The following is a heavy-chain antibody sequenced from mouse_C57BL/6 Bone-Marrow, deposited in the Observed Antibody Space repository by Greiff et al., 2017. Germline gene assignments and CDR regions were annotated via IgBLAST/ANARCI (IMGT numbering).Heavy chain of an antibody. Sequence: QLQQSGAELVKPGASVKISCKASGYAFSSYWMNWVKQRPGKGLEWIGQIYPGDGDTNYNGKFKGKATLTADKSSSTAYMQLSSLTSEDSAVYFCARSLLRNAMDYWGQGTSVTVSS. J-gene: IGHJ4*01. D-gene: IGHD1-1*01. CDR2: IYPGDGDT. V-gene: IGHV1-80*01. CDR3: ARSLLRNAMDY. CDR1: GYAFSSYW.